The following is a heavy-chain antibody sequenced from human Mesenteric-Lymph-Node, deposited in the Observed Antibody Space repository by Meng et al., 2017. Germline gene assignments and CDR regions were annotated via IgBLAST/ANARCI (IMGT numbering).Heavy chain of an antibody. Sequence: ASVKVSCKASGYTFTGYYMHWVRQAPGQGLEWMGRINPNSGGTNYAQKFQGRVTMTRDTSISTAYMELSRLRSDDTAVYYCARASSYYDFWSGYYYFDSWGQGTLVTVSS. CDR2: INPNSGGT. CDR1: GYTFTGYY. CDR3: ARASSYYDFWSGYYYFDS. J-gene: IGHJ4*02. D-gene: IGHD3-3*01. V-gene: IGHV1-2*06.